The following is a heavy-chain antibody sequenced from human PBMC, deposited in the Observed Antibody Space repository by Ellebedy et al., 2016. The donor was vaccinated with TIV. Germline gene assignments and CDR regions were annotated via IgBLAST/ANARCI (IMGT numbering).Heavy chain of an antibody. D-gene: IGHD2-15*01. CDR2: MNPNSGNT. J-gene: IGHJ4*02. Sequence: ASVQVSCXASGYTFTSYDINWVRQATGQGLEWMGWMNPNSGNTGYAQKFQGRVTMTRNTSISTAYMELSSLRSEDTAVYYCARGDLGYSATGAGDWGQGTLVTVSS. V-gene: IGHV1-8*01. CDR1: GYTFTSYD. CDR3: ARGDLGYSATGAGD.